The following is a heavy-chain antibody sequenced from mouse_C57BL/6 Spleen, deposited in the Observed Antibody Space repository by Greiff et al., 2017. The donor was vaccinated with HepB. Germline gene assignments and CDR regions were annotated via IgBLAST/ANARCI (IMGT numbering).Heavy chain of an antibody. Sequence: QVQLQQSGAELMKPGASVKLSCEATGYTFTGYWIEWVKQRPGHGLEWIGEILPGSGSTNYNEKFKGKATFTADTSSNTAYMQLSSLTTEDSAIYYCARRPRYDYGEAWFAYWGQGTLVTVSA. V-gene: IGHV1-9*01. CDR3: ARRPRYDYGEAWFAY. J-gene: IGHJ3*01. CDR1: GYTFTGYW. D-gene: IGHD2-4*01. CDR2: ILPGSGST.